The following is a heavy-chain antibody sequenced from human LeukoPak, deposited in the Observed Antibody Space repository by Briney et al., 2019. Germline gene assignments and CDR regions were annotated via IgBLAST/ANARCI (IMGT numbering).Heavy chain of an antibody. J-gene: IGHJ4*02. CDR1: GYSISSGYY. Sequence: SETLSLTCTVSGYSISSGYYWGWIRQPPGKGLEWIGSIYHSGSTYYNPSLKSRVTISVDTSKNQFSLKLSSVTAADTAVYYCAREVPISDYVWGSPSYFDYWGQGTLVTVSS. CDR3: AREVPISDYVWGSPSYFDY. D-gene: IGHD3-16*01. V-gene: IGHV4-38-2*02. CDR2: IYHSGST.